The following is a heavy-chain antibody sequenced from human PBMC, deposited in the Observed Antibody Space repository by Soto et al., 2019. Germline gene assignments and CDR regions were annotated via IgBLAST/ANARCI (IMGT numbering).Heavy chain of an antibody. Sequence: QVQLQESGPGLVKPSQTLSLTCTVSGGSISSGGYYWSWIRQHPGKGLEWIGYIYYSGSTYYNPSLKSRVTISVDPSKNQFSLKLSSVTAADTAVYFCAASCVGCGGFNYYGMDVWGQGTTVTVSS. CDR2: IYYSGST. D-gene: IGHD2-21*01. CDR1: GGSISSGGYY. CDR3: AASCVGCGGFNYYGMDV. V-gene: IGHV4-31*03. J-gene: IGHJ6*02.